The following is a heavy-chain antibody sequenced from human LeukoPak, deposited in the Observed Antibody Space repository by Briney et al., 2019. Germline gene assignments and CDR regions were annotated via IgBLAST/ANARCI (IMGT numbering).Heavy chain of an antibody. V-gene: IGHV4-39*07. CDR2: IYYSGST. J-gene: IGHJ3*02. D-gene: IGHD6-13*01. CDR1: GGSISSSSYY. CDR3: AIGWVGQHLVHRDAFDI. Sequence: PSETLSLTCTVSGGSISSSSYYWGWIRQPPGKGLEWIGSIYYSGSTYYNPSLKSRVTISVDTSKDQFSLKLSSVTAADTAVYYCAIGWVGQHLVHRDAFDIWGQGTMVTVSS.